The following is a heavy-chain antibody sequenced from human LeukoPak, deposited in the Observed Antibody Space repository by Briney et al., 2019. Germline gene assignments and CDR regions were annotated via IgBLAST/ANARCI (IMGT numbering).Heavy chain of an antibody. Sequence: KSSETLSLPCAVYGVSFSGYYWRWIRQPPGKGLEWIGEINHSGSTNYNPSLKSRVTISLDTSKNHFSLKLSSVTAADTAVYCCARGRAMIVVVSPPRYYYMDVWGKGTTVTFAS. CDR2: INHSGST. V-gene: IGHV4-34*01. J-gene: IGHJ6*03. CDR3: ARGRAMIVVVSPPRYYYMDV. CDR1: GVSFSGYY. D-gene: IGHD3-22*01.